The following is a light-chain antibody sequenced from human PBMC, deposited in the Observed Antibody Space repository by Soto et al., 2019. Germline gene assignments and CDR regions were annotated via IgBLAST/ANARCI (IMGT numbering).Light chain of an antibody. CDR3: QQYNSQWT. Sequence: DIQMTQSPSTLSASVGDRVTITCRASQSISSWLAWYQQKPGTAPKLLIYKASSLESGVPSRFSGSGSGTEFTLTIRSLQPDDFATYYCQQYNSQWTFGQGTKVDIK. J-gene: IGKJ1*01. V-gene: IGKV1-5*03. CDR2: KAS. CDR1: QSISSW.